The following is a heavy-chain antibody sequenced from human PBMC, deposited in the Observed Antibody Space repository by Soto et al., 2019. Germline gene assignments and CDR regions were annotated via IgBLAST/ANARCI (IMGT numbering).Heavy chain of an antibody. CDR1: EFTFSDSG. Sequence: EVQLVESGGGLVQPGGSLKLSCAASEFTFSDSGMHWVRQASGKGLEWVGRIRTKANSYATDYAASVKGRFTNSRDDSKHTTYLQMNSLKAEDTARYYCTRNRDYVWGMDVWGQGTTVTVSS. D-gene: IGHD4-17*01. J-gene: IGHJ6*02. CDR3: TRNRDYVWGMDV. CDR2: IRTKANSYAT. V-gene: IGHV3-73*02.